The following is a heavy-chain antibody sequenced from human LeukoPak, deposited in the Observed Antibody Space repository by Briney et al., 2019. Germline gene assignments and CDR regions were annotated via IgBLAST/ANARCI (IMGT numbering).Heavy chain of an antibody. CDR3: ARDRAPGTTHYYGMDV. CDR1: GFTFSSYA. CDR2: ISGSGGST. J-gene: IGHJ6*02. Sequence: GGSLRLPCAASGFTFSSYAMSWVRQAPGKGLEWVSAISGSGGSTYYADSVKGRFTISRDNAKNSLYLQMNSLRAEDTAVYYCARDRAPGTTHYYGMDVWGQGTTVTVSS. D-gene: IGHD1-1*01. V-gene: IGHV3-23*01.